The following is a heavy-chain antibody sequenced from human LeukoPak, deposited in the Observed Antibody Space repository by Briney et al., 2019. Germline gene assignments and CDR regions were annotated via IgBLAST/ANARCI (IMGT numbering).Heavy chain of an antibody. D-gene: IGHD2/OR15-2a*01. Sequence: GGSLRLSCAVSGLTFSNFKMNWVRQAPGKGLEGVSYISDSGRTTFYADSVKGLFTISRDNAKNSLYLQMSSLRVEDTAVYYCARDYFSRAALLGYFDLWGRGTLVTVSS. J-gene: IGHJ2*01. V-gene: IGHV3-48*03. CDR2: ISDSGRTT. CDR1: GLTFSNFK. CDR3: ARDYFSRAALLGYFDL.